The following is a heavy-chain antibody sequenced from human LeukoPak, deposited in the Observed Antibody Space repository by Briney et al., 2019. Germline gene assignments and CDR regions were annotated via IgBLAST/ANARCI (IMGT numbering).Heavy chain of an antibody. D-gene: IGHD1-26*01. CDR1: GFTVSSNY. V-gene: IGHV3-53*01. CDR2: IYSDGST. Sequence: GGSLRLSCAASGFTVSSNYMSWVRQAPGKGLEWVSVIYSDGSTYYADSVKGRFTISRDNAKNSLYLQMNSLRAEDTAVYYCARMGVGATSDDAFDIWGQGTMVTVSS. CDR3: ARMGVGATSDDAFDI. J-gene: IGHJ3*02.